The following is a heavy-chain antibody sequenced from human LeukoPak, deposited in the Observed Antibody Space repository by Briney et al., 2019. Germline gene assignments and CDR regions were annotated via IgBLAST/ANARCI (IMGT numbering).Heavy chain of an antibody. V-gene: IGHV4-31*03. J-gene: IGHJ4*02. D-gene: IGHD2-15*01. CDR3: ARGACSGGSCYYGGRLGY. CDR2: IYYSGST. CDR1: GGSISSGGYY. Sequence: NPSETLSLTCTVSGGSISSGGYYWSWIRQHPGKGLEWIGYIYYSGSTYYNPSLKSRVTISVDTSKNQFSLKLSSVTAADTAVYYCARGACSGGSCYYGGRLGYWGQGTLVTVSS.